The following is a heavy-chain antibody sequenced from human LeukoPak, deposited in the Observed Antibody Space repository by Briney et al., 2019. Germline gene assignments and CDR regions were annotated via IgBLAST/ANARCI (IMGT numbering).Heavy chain of an antibody. CDR1: GFTFSSYA. J-gene: IGHJ6*02. CDR3: ARDYGDYDYYYYGMDV. Sequence: GRSLRLSCAASGFTFSSYAMHWVRHAPGKGLEWVAVISYDGSNKYYADSVKGRFTISRDNSKNTLYLQMNSLRAEDTAVYCCARDYGDYDYYYYGMDVWGQGTTVTVSS. V-gene: IGHV3-30-3*01. CDR2: ISYDGSNK. D-gene: IGHD4-17*01.